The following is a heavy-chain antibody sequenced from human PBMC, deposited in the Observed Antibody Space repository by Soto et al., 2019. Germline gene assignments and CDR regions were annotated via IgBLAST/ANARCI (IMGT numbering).Heavy chain of an antibody. CDR3: ATVPGIVGATHFDC. CDR1: GVSITSTNW. Sequence: QVQLQASGPGLVKPSQTLSLTCAVSGVSITSTNWWTWIRQPPGKGLEWIGEMYHSGSNNYNPSLMGRVSISVDKSKNQFSLKVSSVTAADTAVYYCATVPGIVGATHFDCWGQGALVTVSS. D-gene: IGHD1-26*01. J-gene: IGHJ4*02. CDR2: MYHSGSN. V-gene: IGHV4-4*02.